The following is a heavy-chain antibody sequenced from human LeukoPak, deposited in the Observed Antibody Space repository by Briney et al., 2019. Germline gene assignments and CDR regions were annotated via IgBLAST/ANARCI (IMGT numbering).Heavy chain of an antibody. D-gene: IGHD2-21*01. CDR3: GRIAINADNGMDG. Sequence: WGTLRLSCAASGFKFSDHYINWIRQAPGKGLEWVGRSKNNASSYTTESAKSVETRFTISRDVSESSLYLQMNSLRTEGAAVYYCGRIAINADNGMDGRGQGTTVTASS. CDR2: SKNNASSYTT. CDR1: GFKFSDHY. V-gene: IGHV3-72*01. J-gene: IGHJ6*02.